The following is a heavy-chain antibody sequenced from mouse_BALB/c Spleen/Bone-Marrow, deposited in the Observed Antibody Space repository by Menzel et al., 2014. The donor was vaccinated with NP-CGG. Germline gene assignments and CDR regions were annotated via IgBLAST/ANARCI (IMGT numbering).Heavy chain of an antibody. D-gene: IGHD2-1*01. CDR2: IYPGDGDT. CDR3: AFGNYDFDY. CDR1: GYAFSSYW. V-gene: IGHV1-80*01. J-gene: IGHJ2*01. Sequence: VQLQESGAELVRPGSSVKISCKASGYAFSSYWMNWVKQRPGQGLEWIGQIYPGDGDTNYSGKFKGKATLPADESSSTAYMQLSSLTSEDSAVYFCAFGNYDFDYWGQGTTLTVSS.